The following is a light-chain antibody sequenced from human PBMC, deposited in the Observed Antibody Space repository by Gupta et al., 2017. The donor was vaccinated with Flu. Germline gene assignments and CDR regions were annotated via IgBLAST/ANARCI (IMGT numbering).Light chain of an antibody. J-gene: IGKJ2*01. Sequence: GTLSLSPGERATPSCRASQSVGSSYLAWYQQKPGKAPRLLIYGASSRATGIPDRFSGSGSGTDFTLTISRLEPEDFAVYYCQQYGSSSYTFGQGTKLEIK. V-gene: IGKV3-20*01. CDR3: QQYGSSSYT. CDR2: GAS. CDR1: QSVGSSY.